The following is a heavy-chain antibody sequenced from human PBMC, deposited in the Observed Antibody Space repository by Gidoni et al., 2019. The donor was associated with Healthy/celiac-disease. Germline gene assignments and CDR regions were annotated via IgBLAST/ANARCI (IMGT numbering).Heavy chain of an antibody. CDR2: SSSSGRTI. V-gene: IGHV3-48*03. CDR1: GFTFSRYE. Sequence: EVQLVVSGGGLVQPGGSLRLSCAASGFTFSRYEMNWGRQAPGKGLEWVSYSSSSGRTIYYADSVKGRFTISRDNAKNSLYLQMNSLRAEDTAVYYCARGYSRGYYYYYGMDVWGQGTTVTVSS. D-gene: IGHD6-13*01. CDR3: ARGYSRGYYYYYGMDV. J-gene: IGHJ6*02.